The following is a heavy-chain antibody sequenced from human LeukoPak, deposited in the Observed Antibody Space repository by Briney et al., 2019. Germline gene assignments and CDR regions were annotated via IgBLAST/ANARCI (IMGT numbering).Heavy chain of an antibody. CDR3: ARDPPQNSLQLDDAFDI. J-gene: IGHJ3*02. D-gene: IGHD6-13*01. V-gene: IGHV4-4*07. CDR2: IYTSGST. Sequence: SETLSLTCAVYGGSFSGYYWSWIRQPAGKGLEWIGRIYTSGSTNYNPSLKSRVTMSVDTSKNQFSLKLSSVTAADTAVYYCARDPPQNSLQLDDAFDIWGQGTMVTVSS. CDR1: GGSFSGYY.